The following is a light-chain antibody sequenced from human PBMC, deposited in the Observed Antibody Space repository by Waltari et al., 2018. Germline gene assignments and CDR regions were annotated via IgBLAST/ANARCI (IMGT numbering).Light chain of an antibody. CDR1: SSDVGTYNL. V-gene: IGLV2-23*02. CDR2: EVT. J-gene: IGLJ1*01. Sequence: QSALTQPASVSGSPGQSIPISCTGTSSDVGTYNLISWYQQHPGKGPKLMIYEVTKRPSGVSNRFSGYKSGNTASLTISGLQAEDEAEYYCCSYAGSKFYVFGTGTKVTVL. CDR3: CSYAGSKFYV.